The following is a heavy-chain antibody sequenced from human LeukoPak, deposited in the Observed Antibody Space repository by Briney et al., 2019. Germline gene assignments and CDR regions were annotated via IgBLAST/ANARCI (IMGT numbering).Heavy chain of an antibody. Sequence: KPSETLSLTCTVSGCPISSYYWSWIPQPPGKGLEWIGYIYYSGSTNYNPSLKSRVTISVDTSKNQFSLKLSSVTAADTAVYYCARAMVGATPFQHWGQGTLVTVSS. CDR3: ARAMVGATPFQH. CDR2: IYYSGST. CDR1: GCPISSYY. V-gene: IGHV4-59*01. J-gene: IGHJ1*01. D-gene: IGHD1-26*01.